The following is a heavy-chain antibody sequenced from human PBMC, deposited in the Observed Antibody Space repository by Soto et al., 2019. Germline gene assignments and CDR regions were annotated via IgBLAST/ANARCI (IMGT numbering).Heavy chain of an antibody. CDR3: ARIGSYYDNTGFSENAFDV. CDR2: IHSRGST. Sequence: SETLSLTCTASGDSIGSRDNYWSWIRQPPGKGLEWIGFIHSRGSTNYNPSLRSRLMMSVDTSKNQFARTLSSVTAADTAVHYCARIGSYYDNTGFSENAFDVWGQGTMVTVSS. V-gene: IGHV4-30-4*01. D-gene: IGHD3-10*01. CDR1: GDSIGSRDNY. J-gene: IGHJ3*01.